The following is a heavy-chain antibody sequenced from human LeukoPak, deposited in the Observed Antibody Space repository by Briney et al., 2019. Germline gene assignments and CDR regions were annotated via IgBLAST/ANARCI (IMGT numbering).Heavy chain of an antibody. V-gene: IGHV3-9*01. D-gene: IGHD1-26*01. Sequence: GGSLRLCCAASGFTFDDYAMHWVRQAPGRGLEWVSGISWISANIGYADSVKGRFTISRDNSKNTLFLQMNSLRAEDTAVYYCAKIVAISGRPREGFDYWGQGTLVTVSS. CDR3: AKIVAISGRPREGFDY. CDR2: ISWISANI. J-gene: IGHJ4*02. CDR1: GFTFDDYA.